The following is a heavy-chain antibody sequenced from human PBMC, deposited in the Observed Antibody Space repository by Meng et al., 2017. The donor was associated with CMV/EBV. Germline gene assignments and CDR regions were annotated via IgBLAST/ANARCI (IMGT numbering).Heavy chain of an antibody. Sequence: CNASGYTFTSYDINWVRQATGQGLEWMGWMNPNSGNTGYAQKFQGRVTMTRNTSISTAYMELSSLRSEDTAVYYCASLPVYGDYVRDYWGQGTLVTVSS. CDR3: ASLPVYGDYVRDY. V-gene: IGHV1-8*01. CDR1: GYTFTSYD. D-gene: IGHD4-17*01. J-gene: IGHJ4*02. CDR2: MNPNSGNT.